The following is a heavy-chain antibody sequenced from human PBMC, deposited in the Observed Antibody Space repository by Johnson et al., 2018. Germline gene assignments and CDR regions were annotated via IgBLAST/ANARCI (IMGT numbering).Heavy chain of an antibody. D-gene: IGHD3-3*01. CDR2: ISNGGGST. Sequence: EVQLVESGGGLVQPGGSLRLSCAASGFTFSSFAMTWVRQAPGKGLEWVSTISNGGGSTDYADPVKGRFTISRDNSKGTLYLQMSSLRAEDTAVYYCAKPLSFDFWSGYQHWGQGTLVTVSS. V-gene: IGHV3-23*04. J-gene: IGHJ1*01. CDR3: AKPLSFDFWSGYQH. CDR1: GFTFSSFA.